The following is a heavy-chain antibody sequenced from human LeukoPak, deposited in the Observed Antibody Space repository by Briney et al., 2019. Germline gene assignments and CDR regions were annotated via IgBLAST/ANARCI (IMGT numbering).Heavy chain of an antibody. CDR2: ISSSSSYI. Sequence: GSLRLSCAASGFTFSSYSMNWVRQAPGKGLEWVSSISSSSSYIYYADSVKGRFTISRDNAKNSLYLQMNSLRAEDTAVYYCARDLRTYYYDSSGYDYWGQGTLVTVSS. V-gene: IGHV3-21*01. CDR1: GFTFSSYS. CDR3: ARDLRTYYYDSSGYDY. J-gene: IGHJ4*02. D-gene: IGHD3-22*01.